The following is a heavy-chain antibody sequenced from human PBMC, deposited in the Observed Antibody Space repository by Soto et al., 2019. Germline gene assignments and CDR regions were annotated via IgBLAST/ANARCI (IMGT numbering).Heavy chain of an antibody. Sequence: LRLSCAASGFTFSSYAMHWVRQAPGKGLEWVAVISYDGSNKYYADSVKGRFTISRDNSKNTLYLQMNSLRAEDTAVYYCARDQGYCSGGSCYSAGYYYYYGMDVWGQGTTVTVSS. CDR1: GFTFSSYA. V-gene: IGHV3-30-3*01. CDR2: ISYDGSNK. D-gene: IGHD2-15*01. CDR3: ARDQGYCSGGSCYSAGYYYYYGMDV. J-gene: IGHJ6*02.